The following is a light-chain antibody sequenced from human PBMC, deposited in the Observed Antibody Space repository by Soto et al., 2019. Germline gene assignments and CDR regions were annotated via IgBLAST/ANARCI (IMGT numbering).Light chain of an antibody. Sequence: DVVMTQSPLSLPVTLGQPASISCRSSQSLAYSDGNTYLNWFQQRPGQSPRRLIYKVSNRDSGVPDRFSGSWSGTDFTLKISRVEAEDVGVYYCMQGTLWPPYTFGQGTKLEIK. J-gene: IGKJ2*01. CDR2: KVS. CDR3: MQGTLWPPYT. V-gene: IGKV2-30*01. CDR1: QSLAYSDGNTY.